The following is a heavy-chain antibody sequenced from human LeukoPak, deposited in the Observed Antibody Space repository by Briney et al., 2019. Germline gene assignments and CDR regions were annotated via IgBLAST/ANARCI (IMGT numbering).Heavy chain of an antibody. J-gene: IGHJ4*02. CDR3: ASPLMDY. CDR2: IYYSGST. V-gene: IGHV4-39*01. CDR1: GGSISSSSYY. Sequence: SETLSLTCTVSGGSISSSSYYWGWIRQPPGKGLEWIGSIYYSGSTYYNPSLKSRVTISVDTSKDQFSLKLSSVTAADTAVYYCASPLMDYWGQGTLVTVSS.